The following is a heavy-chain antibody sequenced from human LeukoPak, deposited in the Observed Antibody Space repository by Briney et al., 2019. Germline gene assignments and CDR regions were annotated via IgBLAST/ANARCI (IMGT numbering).Heavy chain of an antibody. CDR1: GFTFSNYG. V-gene: IGHV3-33*01. J-gene: IGHJ5*02. Sequence: GGSLRLSCAASGFTFSNYGMHWVRQAPGKGLEWVAVIWSDGSNKYYADSVRGRFAISRDNSKNTLYLQMNSLRAEDTAVYYCARVTMVAAASYNWFVPWGQGTLVTVSS. D-gene: IGHD2-15*01. CDR2: IWSDGSNK. CDR3: ARVTMVAAASYNWFVP.